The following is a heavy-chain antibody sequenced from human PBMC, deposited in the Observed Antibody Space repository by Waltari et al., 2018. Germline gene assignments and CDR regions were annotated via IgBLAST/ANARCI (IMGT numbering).Heavy chain of an antibody. CDR2: INPNSGGT. V-gene: IGHV1-2*02. J-gene: IGHJ4*02. CDR3: ARDKGSGPTDGCSDY. D-gene: IGHD1-26*01. Sequence: QVQLVQSGAEVKKPGASVKVSCKASGYTFTGYYMHWVRQAPGQGLEWMGWINPNSGGTNYAQKFQGRVTMTRDTSISTAYMELSRLRSDDTAVYYCARDKGSGPTDGCSDYWGQGTLVTVSS. CDR1: GYTFTGYY.